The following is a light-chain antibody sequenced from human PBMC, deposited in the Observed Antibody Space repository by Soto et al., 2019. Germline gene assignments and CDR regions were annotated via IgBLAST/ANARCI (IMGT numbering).Light chain of an antibody. CDR3: MQALQTQIT. CDR1: QSVLYSSNNKNY. J-gene: IGKJ5*01. V-gene: IGKV4-1*01. Sequence: DIVMTQSPDSLAVSLGERATINCKSSQSVLYSSNNKNYLAWYQQKPGQPPKLLIYWASTRESGVPDRFSGSGSGTDFTLKISRVEAEDVGVYYCMQALQTQITFGQGTRLEIK. CDR2: WAS.